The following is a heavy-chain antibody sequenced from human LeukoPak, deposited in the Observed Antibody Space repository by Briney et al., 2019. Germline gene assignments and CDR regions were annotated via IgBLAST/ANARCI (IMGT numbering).Heavy chain of an antibody. V-gene: IGHV1-8*01. Sequence: ASVKVSCKASGYTFTSYDINWVRQATRQGLEWMGWMNPNSGNTGYAQKFQGRVTMTRNTSISTAYMELSSLRSEDTAVYYCTKVRSGSSSWALRVFDYWGQGALVTVSS. CDR3: TKVRSGSSSWALRVFDY. CDR2: MNPNSGNT. D-gene: IGHD6-13*01. J-gene: IGHJ4*02. CDR1: GYTFTSYD.